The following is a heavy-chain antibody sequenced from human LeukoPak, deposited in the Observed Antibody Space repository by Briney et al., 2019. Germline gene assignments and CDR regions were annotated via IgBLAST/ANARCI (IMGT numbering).Heavy chain of an antibody. CDR3: ARTLGRGSHFDY. D-gene: IGHD3-10*01. CDR1: GGSISSGGYY. J-gene: IGHJ4*02. CDR2: IYYSGST. Sequence: PSETLSLTCTVSGGSISSGGYYWSWIRQHPGKGLEWIGYIYYSGSTYYNPSLKSRVTISVDTSKNQFSLKLSSVTAADTAVYYCARTLGRGSHFDYWGQGTLVTVSS. V-gene: IGHV4-31*03.